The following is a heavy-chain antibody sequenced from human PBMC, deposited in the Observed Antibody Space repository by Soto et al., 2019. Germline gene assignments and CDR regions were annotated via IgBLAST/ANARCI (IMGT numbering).Heavy chain of an antibody. J-gene: IGHJ4*02. D-gene: IGHD6-19*01. Sequence: PGGSLRLSCAASGFTFSSYAMSWVRQAPGKGLEWVSAISGSGGSTYYADSVKGRFTISRDNSKNTLYLQMNSLRAEDTAVYYCAKDLKSSGWVIVFDYWGQGTLVTVSS. V-gene: IGHV3-23*01. CDR1: GFTFSSYA. CDR2: ISGSGGST. CDR3: AKDLKSSGWVIVFDY.